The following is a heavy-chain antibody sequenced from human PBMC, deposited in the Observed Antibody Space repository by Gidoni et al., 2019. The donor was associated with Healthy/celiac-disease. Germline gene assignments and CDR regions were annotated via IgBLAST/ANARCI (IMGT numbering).Heavy chain of an antibody. D-gene: IGHD3-16*02. CDR1: GGSISSYY. Sequence: QVQLQESGPGLVKPSETLSLTCAVSGGSISSYYWSWIRQPPGKGLEWIGYIYYSGSTNYNPALKSRVTISVDTSKNQFSLKLSSVTAADTAVYYCARHDLPDYVWGSYRYTANWFDPWGQGTLVTVSS. CDR2: IYYSGST. V-gene: IGHV4-59*08. J-gene: IGHJ5*02. CDR3: ARHDLPDYVWGSYRYTANWFDP.